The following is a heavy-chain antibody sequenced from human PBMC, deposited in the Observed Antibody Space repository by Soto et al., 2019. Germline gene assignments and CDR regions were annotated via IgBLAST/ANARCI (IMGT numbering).Heavy chain of an antibody. D-gene: IGHD3-10*01. CDR1: GYTFTSYA. J-gene: IGHJ4*02. V-gene: IGHV1-3*01. CDR2: INAGNGNT. Sequence: GASVKVSCKASGYTFTSYAMHWVRQAPGQRLEWMGWINAGNGNTKYSQKFQGRVTITRDTSAGTAYMELSSLRSEDTAVYYCARIKLLWFGELPEAPFDYWGQGTLVTVSS. CDR3: ARIKLLWFGELPEAPFDY.